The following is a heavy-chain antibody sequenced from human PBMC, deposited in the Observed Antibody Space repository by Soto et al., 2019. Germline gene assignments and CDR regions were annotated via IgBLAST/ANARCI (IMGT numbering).Heavy chain of an antibody. CDR2: ISYDGSKK. Sequence: QVQLVESGGGVVQPGRSLRLSCAASGFTFSSYAMHWVRQAPGKGLEWVAVISYDGSKKYYADSVKGRFTISRDNSKNPLYLQMNSLRAEDTAVYYCARDTAAGFAYWGPGTLVTVSS. J-gene: IGHJ4*02. CDR3: ARDTAAGFAY. CDR1: GFTFSSYA. D-gene: IGHD2-15*01. V-gene: IGHV3-30-3*01.